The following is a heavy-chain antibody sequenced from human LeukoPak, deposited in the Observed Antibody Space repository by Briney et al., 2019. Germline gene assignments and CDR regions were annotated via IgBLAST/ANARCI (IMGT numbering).Heavy chain of an antibody. CDR1: GDSISTYY. V-gene: IGHV4-4*09. J-gene: IGHJ4*02. CDR3: ARGARIFDF. D-gene: IGHD2/OR15-2a*01. CDR2: IYMNGDT. Sequence: PSETLSLTCTVSGDSISTYYWSWIRQAPGKGLECIGYIYMNGDTNQNPSLKGRVTISLDTSKNQFSLRLSSVTAADTAVYYCARGARIFDFWGPGILVTVSS.